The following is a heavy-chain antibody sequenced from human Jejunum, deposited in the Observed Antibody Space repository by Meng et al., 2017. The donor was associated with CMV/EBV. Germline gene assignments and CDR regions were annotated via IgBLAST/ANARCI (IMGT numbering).Heavy chain of an antibody. D-gene: IGHD2-15*01. V-gene: IGHV4-39*07. CDR2: MYYGGST. J-gene: IGHJ4*02. Sequence: QLPLEESGPGLVKPSEPLSLPCTVSGGSISSSNHYWGWIRQPPGKGLEWIGSMYYGGSTFYNPSLKSRVTISAGTSTVSLEVRSVTAADTAVYYCARGGYCSGGSCYSQVDYWGQGTLVTVSS. CDR3: ARGGYCSGGSCYSQVDY. CDR1: GGSISSSNHY.